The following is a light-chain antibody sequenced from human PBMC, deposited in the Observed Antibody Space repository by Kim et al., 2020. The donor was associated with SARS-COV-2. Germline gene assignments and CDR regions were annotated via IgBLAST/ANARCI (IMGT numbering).Light chain of an antibody. J-gene: IGLJ2*01. CDR2: VTSDGNL. Sequence: ASVRLTGTLGSRNSSYAIAWHQQQPEKGPRHLLRVTSDGNLIKGDGIPDRFSGSRSGAERYLTISSLQSEDAADYYCQTWDTGIQIFGGGTQLTVL. CDR1: SRNSSYA. CDR3: QTWDTGIQI. V-gene: IGLV4-69*01.